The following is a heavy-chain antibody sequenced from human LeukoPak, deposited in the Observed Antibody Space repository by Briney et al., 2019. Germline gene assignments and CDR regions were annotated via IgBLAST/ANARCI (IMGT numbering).Heavy chain of an antibody. J-gene: IGHJ3*02. V-gene: IGHV5-51*01. CDR2: IYPGDSDT. CDR1: GYSFTSYW. Sequence: PGESLKISCKVSGYSFTSYWIGWVRQMPGKGLEWVGIIYPGDSDTRYSPSFQCQVTISADKSISTAYLQWSSLKASDTAMYYCARSCTSTSCYLTDAFDIWGQGTMVTVSS. CDR3: ARSCTSTSCYLTDAFDI. D-gene: IGHD2-2*01.